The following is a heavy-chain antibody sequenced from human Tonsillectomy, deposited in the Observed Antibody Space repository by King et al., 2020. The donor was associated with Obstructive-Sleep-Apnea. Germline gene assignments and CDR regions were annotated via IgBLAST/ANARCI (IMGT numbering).Heavy chain of an antibody. CDR2: ISGGGTSA. CDR1: GFTFSNYA. CDR3: AKGSGRRQIIMAH. D-gene: IGHD3-10*01. Sequence: VQLVESGGVLVQRGGSLRLSCAASGFTFSNYAMSWVRQVLGKGPEWVSGISGGGTSAYYADSAKGRFTISRDNSNNILYLEMNSLRAEDTAMYYCAKGSGRRQIIMAHWGQGTLVTVSS. V-gene: IGHV3-23*04. J-gene: IGHJ4*02.